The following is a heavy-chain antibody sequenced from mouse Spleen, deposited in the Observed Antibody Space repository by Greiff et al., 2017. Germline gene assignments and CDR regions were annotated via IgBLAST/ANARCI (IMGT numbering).Heavy chain of an antibody. D-gene: IGHD1-1*01. J-gene: IGHJ1*01. CDR2: ISYSGST. Sequence: EVNLVESGPSLVKPSQTLSLTCSVTGDSITSGYWNWIRKFPGNKLEYMGYISYSGSTYYNPSLKSRISITRDTSKNQYYLQLNSVTTEDTATYYCARSGYYYGSSYVGYFDVWGAGTTVTVSS. CDR3: ARSGYYYGSSYVGYFDV. CDR1: GDSITSGY. V-gene: IGHV3-8*02.